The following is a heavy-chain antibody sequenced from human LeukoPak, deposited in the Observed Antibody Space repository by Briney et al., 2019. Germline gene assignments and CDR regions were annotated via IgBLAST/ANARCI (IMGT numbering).Heavy chain of an antibody. CDR1: GFTFSSYG. D-gene: IGHD6-6*01. V-gene: IGHV3-30*02. Sequence: GGSLRLSCAASGFTFSSYGMHWVRQAPGKGLEWVAFIRYDGSNKYYADSVKGRFTISRDNSKNTLYLQMNSLRVGDTAVYYCARGGAARPDFWGQGTLVTVSS. J-gene: IGHJ4*02. CDR2: IRYDGSNK. CDR3: ARGGAARPDF.